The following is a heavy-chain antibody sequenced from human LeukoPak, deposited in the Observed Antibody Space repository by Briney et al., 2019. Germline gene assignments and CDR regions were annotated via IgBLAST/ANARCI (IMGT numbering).Heavy chain of an antibody. D-gene: IGHD3-22*01. J-gene: IGHJ4*02. CDR1: GGTLSSYA. Sequence: SVKVSCKASGGTLSSYAISWVRQAPGQGLEWMGRIIPIFGTANYAQKFQGRVTITTDESTSTAYMELSSLRSEDTAVYYCARAMAPSGYYDYWGQGTLVTVSS. CDR3: ARAMAPSGYYDY. V-gene: IGHV1-69*05. CDR2: IIPIFGTA.